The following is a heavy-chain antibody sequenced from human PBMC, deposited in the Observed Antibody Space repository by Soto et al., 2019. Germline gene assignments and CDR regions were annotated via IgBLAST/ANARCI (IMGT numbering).Heavy chain of an antibody. V-gene: IGHV4-34*01. CDR1: GGSFSGYY. CDR3: ARVVAGRGNRAFDM. CDR2: INHSGGT. D-gene: IGHD6-19*01. Sequence: QVQLQQWGAGLLKPSETLSLTCAVYGGSFSGYYWSWIRQPPGKGLEWIAEINHSGGTNNIPSLSSRVTISVDTSKSQFSLKLSSVTAADTAVYYCARVVAGRGNRAFDMWGQGTMVTVSS. J-gene: IGHJ3*02.